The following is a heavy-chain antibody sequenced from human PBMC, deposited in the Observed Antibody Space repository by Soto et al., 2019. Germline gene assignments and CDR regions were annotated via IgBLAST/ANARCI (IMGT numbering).Heavy chain of an antibody. V-gene: IGHV3-64*01. J-gene: IGHJ4*02. CDR1: GFTFSSYA. Sequence: EVQLVESGGGLVQPGGSLRLSCAASGFTFSSYAMHWVRQAPGKGLEYVSAISSNGGSTYYANSVKGRFTISSDNSKNTLYLQMGSLRAADMAVYYCARQASAVSSYYFDYWGQGTLVTVSS. CDR2: ISSNGGST. CDR3: ARQASAVSSYYFDY. D-gene: IGHD2-8*01.